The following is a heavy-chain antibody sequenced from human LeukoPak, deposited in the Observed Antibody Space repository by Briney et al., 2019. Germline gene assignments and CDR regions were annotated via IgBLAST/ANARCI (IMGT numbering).Heavy chain of an antibody. J-gene: IGHJ4*02. Sequence: SVKVSCKASGGTFSSYAISWVRQAPGQGLEWMGRIIPILGIANYAQKFQGRVTITADKSTSTAYMELSSLRSEDTAVYYCAKDAIYGDGYWEFDYWGQGTLVTVPS. CDR2: IIPILGIA. CDR1: GGTFSSYA. D-gene: IGHD2-21*01. V-gene: IGHV1-69*04. CDR3: AKDAIYGDGYWEFDY.